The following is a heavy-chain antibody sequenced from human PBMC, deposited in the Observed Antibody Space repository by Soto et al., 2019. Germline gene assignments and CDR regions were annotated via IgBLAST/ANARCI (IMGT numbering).Heavy chain of an antibody. J-gene: IGHJ4*02. CDR2: IYASGSP. V-gene: IGHV4-59*02. CDR1: GGSVSVYY. CDR3: ARGVGSSPPQY. Sequence: SETLSLTCTISGGSVSVYYWSWIRQSTGQGLEWIGYIYASGSPYYNPSLRSRVTISADTSKNQISLKLTSPTAAGTAVYYCARGVGSSPPQYWGRGTLVTVSS. D-gene: IGHD1-26*01.